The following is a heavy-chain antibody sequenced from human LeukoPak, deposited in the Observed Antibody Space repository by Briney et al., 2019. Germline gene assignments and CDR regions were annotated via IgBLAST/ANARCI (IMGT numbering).Heavy chain of an antibody. CDR3: ASAHYYDSSAYYSGFDL. Sequence: SETLSLTCTVSGGSISNYYGSWIPHPPGKGLEGIWYFYYTGSTNYSPSLKNRVTISVDTSKNQFSLKLSSVTAADTAVYYCASAHYYDSSAYYSGFDLWGQGTMVTVSS. CDR2: FYYTGST. D-gene: IGHD3-22*01. J-gene: IGHJ3*01. V-gene: IGHV4-59*08. CDR1: GGSISNYY.